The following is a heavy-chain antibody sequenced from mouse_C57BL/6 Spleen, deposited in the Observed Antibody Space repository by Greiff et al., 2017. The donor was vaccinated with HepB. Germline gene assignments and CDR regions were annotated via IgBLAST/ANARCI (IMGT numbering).Heavy chain of an antibody. J-gene: IGHJ4*01. Sequence: VKLMESGAELVKPGASVKISCKASGYAFSSYWMNWVKQRPGKGLEWIGQIYPGDGDTNYNGKFKGKATLTADKSSSTAYMQLSSLTSEDSAVYFCARLGTLYYYAMDYWGQGTSVTVSS. CDR2: IYPGDGDT. CDR3: ARLGTLYYYAMDY. CDR1: GYAFSSYW. D-gene: IGHD1-1*01. V-gene: IGHV1-80*01.